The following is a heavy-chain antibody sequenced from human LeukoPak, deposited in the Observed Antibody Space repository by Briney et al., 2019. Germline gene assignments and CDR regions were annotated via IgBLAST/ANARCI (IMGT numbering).Heavy chain of an antibody. CDR3: ATTTIGSSSSYYFDY. Sequence: SETLSLTCTISDGSISTYYWSWIRQPPGKGLEWIGYVYYSGSADYNPSLRSRVTLSVDTSKNQFSLTLTSVTAPDTAMYYCATTTIGSSSSYYFDYWGRGTLVTVSS. J-gene: IGHJ4*02. V-gene: IGHV4-59*03. CDR2: VYYSGSA. D-gene: IGHD6-6*01. CDR1: DGSISTYY.